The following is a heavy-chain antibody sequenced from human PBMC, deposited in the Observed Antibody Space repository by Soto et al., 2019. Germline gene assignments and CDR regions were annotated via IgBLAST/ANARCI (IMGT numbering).Heavy chain of an antibody. J-gene: IGHJ4*02. CDR2: TIPVFGTT. Sequence: GXSVKVSSKAPVATFKNNGISWVRHAPGQGLEWMGGTIPVFGTTNYAQKFQGRLTITADDFTSTVYMELSRLRYEDTAVYYCARENGVAVATILYYFDYWGPGTLVTVSS. CDR1: VATFKNNG. V-gene: IGHV1-69*13. D-gene: IGHD5-12*01. CDR3: ARENGVAVATILYYFDY.